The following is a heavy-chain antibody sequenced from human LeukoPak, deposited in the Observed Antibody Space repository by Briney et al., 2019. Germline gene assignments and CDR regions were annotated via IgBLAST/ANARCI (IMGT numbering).Heavy chain of an antibody. V-gene: IGHV3-48*03. J-gene: IGHJ3*02. CDR3: VRDSDRMGDI. Sequence: PGGSLRLSCAASGFTFSSYEMNWVRQAPGKGLEWVSYISSSGSTIYYADSVKGRFTISRANAKNSLYLQMNSLRAEDTAVFYCVRDSDRMGDIWGQGTMVAVSS. D-gene: IGHD3-16*02. CDR1: GFTFSSYE. CDR2: ISSSGSTI.